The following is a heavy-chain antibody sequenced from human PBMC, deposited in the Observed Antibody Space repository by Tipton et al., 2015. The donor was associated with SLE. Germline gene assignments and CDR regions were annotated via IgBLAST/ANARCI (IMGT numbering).Heavy chain of an antibody. J-gene: IGHJ5*01. CDR3: ATSGYDPLSRFGS. V-gene: IGHV4-59*07. CDR1: GGSISSYY. D-gene: IGHD5-12*01. Sequence: TLSLTCTVSGGSISSYYWSWIRQPPGKRLEWIGHVHSSGSTHYNPSLKSRVTISLDTSKNQFSLRMSSVTAAATAVYYCATSGYDPLSRFGSRGQGTPGT. CDR2: VHSSGST.